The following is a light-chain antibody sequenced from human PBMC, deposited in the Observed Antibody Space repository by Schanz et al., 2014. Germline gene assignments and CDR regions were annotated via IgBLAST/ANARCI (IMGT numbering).Light chain of an antibody. Sequence: EIVMTQSPATLSVSPGERATLSCRANQSVSSNLAWYQQKPGQAPRLLIYGASTRATGIPARFSGSGSGTEFTLTISSLQSEDFAVYSCQQYGDSPPTFGQGTKVEI. CDR2: GAS. J-gene: IGKJ4*01. CDR1: QSVSSN. CDR3: QQYGDSPPT. V-gene: IGKV3-15*01.